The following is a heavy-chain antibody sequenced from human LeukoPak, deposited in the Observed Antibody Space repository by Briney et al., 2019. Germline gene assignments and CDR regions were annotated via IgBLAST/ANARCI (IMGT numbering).Heavy chain of an antibody. CDR3: ARTSSGSYSYFDY. CDR1: GFTFSSYG. J-gene: IGHJ4*02. V-gene: IGHV3-23*01. CDR2: ISDSGDRS. D-gene: IGHD1-26*01. Sequence: GGTLRLSCAASGFTFSSYGMSWVRQAPGKGLEWVSSISDSGDRSYYADSVKGRFTISRDNSKNTLYLQMNSLRAEDTAVYYCARTSSGSYSYFDYWGQGTLVTVSS.